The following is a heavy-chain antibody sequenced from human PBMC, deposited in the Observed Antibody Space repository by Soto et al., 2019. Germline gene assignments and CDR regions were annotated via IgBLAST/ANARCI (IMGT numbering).Heavy chain of an antibody. V-gene: IGHV3-15*07. CDR2: IKSKTDGGTT. D-gene: IGHD3-22*01. CDR3: TTGPGVTMIVDPYYGMDV. CDR1: GFTFSNAW. J-gene: IGHJ6*02. Sequence: EVQLVESGGGLVKPGGSLRLSCAASGFTFSNAWMNWVRQAPGKGLEWVGRIKSKTDGGTTDYAAPVKGRFTISRDDSKNTLYLQMNSLKTEDTAVYYCTTGPGVTMIVDPYYGMDVWGQGTTVTVSS.